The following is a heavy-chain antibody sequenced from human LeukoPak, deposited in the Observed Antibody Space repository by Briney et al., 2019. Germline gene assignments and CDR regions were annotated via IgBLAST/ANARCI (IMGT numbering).Heavy chain of an antibody. V-gene: IGHV3-15*01. CDR1: GFTFSNAW. J-gene: IGHJ4*02. Sequence: GGSLRLSCTAYGFTFSNAWMSWVRQAPGKGLEWVGRITKKIDGGTTTYAAPVRGRFTISRDDSKDTLYLQMNSLKTDDTAVYYCTRGPRPFDYWGQGTLVTVSS. CDR2: ITKKIDGGTT. CDR3: TRGPRPFDY.